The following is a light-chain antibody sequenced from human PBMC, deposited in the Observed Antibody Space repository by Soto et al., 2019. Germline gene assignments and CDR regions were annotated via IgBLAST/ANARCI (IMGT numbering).Light chain of an antibody. CDR2: AAS. Sequence: IQMTQSPLSLSASVGDRVIITCRASRDIGNDLGWYQQKPGKAPKLLIFAASTLHSGVPSRFSGSGSSTVFTLTISSLHPEDFATYFCLQDYDLPRTFGQGTTV. V-gene: IGKV1-6*01. CDR3: LQDYDLPRT. CDR1: RDIGND. J-gene: IGKJ1*01.